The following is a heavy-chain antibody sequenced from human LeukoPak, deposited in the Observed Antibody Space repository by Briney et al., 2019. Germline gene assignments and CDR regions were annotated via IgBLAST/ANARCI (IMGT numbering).Heavy chain of an antibody. D-gene: IGHD3-10*01. CDR3: AKSGIAGHSVLLWFGGGTRRVHDYYYGMDV. CDR1: GFTFSSYS. Sequence: GGSLRLSCAASGFTFSSYSMNWVRQAPGKGLEWVSSISSSSTYIYYADSVKGRFTISRDNSKNSLYLQMNSLRTEDTALYYCAKSGIAGHSVLLWFGGGTRRVHDYYYGMDVWGQGTTVTVSS. V-gene: IGHV3-21*04. J-gene: IGHJ6*02. CDR2: ISSSSTYI.